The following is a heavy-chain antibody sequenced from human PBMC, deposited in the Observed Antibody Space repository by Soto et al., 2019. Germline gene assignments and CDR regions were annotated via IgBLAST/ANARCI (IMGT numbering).Heavy chain of an antibody. V-gene: IGHV3-74*01. D-gene: IGHD3-22*01. CDR1: GFTFSSDW. CDR2: INTDGSGT. CDR3: ARDYYKYYDSSGYYRSPAY. J-gene: IGHJ4*02. Sequence: GGSLRLSCAASGFTFSSDWMHWVRPAPGKGLVWVSRINTDGSGTSYADSVKGRFTISRDNSRNTLFLQMNSLRAEDTAVYYCARDYYKYYDSSGYYRSPAYWGQGTLVTVSS.